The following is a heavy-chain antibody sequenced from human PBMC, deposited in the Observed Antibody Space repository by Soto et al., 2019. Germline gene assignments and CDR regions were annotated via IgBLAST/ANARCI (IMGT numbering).Heavy chain of an antibody. V-gene: IGHV1-69*06. Sequence: QVQLEQSGAAVKKPGSSVKVSCKASGGTLSDHGVAWLRQAPGQGLEWMGGTIPVFNTAKYEQKFQGRVTVTADKFTNIAYMELSSLRSEDTAFYFCARGVYGSGNYYTGPSAFDIWGQGTMVIVSS. D-gene: IGHD3-10*01. CDR2: TIPVFNTA. J-gene: IGHJ3*02. CDR3: ARGVYGSGNYYTGPSAFDI. CDR1: GGTLSDHG.